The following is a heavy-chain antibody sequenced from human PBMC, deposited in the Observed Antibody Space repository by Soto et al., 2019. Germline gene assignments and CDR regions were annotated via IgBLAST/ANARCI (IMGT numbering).Heavy chain of an antibody. D-gene: IGHD6-19*01. Sequence: VQLVESGGGVVQPGRSLRLSCAASGFTFSDYAMHWVRQAPGKGLEWVAVVSHDGRNTHYADSVKGRFTISRDSSKNTVSLDMTSLRAEDPAVYYCAKGGRQWLVTSDFNYWGQGALVTVSS. CDR3: AKGGRQWLVTSDFNY. CDR2: VSHDGRNT. J-gene: IGHJ4*02. CDR1: GFTFSDYA. V-gene: IGHV3-30*18.